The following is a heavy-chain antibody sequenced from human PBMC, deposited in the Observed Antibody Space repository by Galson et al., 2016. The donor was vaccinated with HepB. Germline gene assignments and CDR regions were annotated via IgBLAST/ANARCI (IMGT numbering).Heavy chain of an antibody. J-gene: IGHJ4*02. D-gene: IGHD1/OR15-1a*01. CDR1: GFPFSDYY. Sequence: SLRLSCAGFGFPFSDYYMGWIRQAPGKGLEWVAYISTCDDYSAYADSVKGRFTISRDNANNSVSLQMNSLGVDDTGIYYCARGMARATNFWGQGTPVIVSS. V-gene: IGHV3-11*06. CDR2: ISTCDDYS. CDR3: ARGMARATNF.